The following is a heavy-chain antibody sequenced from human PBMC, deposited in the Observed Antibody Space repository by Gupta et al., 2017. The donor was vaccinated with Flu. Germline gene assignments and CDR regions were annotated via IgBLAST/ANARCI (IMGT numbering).Heavy chain of an antibody. Sequence: QVQLQQWGAGLLKPSETLSLTCAVYGGSFSGYSWSWIRQPPGKGLEWIGEINHSGSTNYNPSLKSRVTISVDTSKNQFSLKLSSVTAADTAVYYCARGGLSIVVVPAAPYYYGMDVWGQGTTVTVSS. CDR2: INHSGST. CDR1: GGSFSGYS. V-gene: IGHV4-34*01. J-gene: IGHJ6*02. D-gene: IGHD2-2*01. CDR3: ARGGLSIVVVPAAPYYYGMDV.